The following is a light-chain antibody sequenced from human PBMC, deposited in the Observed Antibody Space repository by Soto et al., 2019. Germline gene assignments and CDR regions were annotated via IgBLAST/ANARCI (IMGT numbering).Light chain of an antibody. J-gene: IGKJ3*01. CDR1: QSVSSY. V-gene: IGKV3-11*01. CDR3: QQRSNWPRGVT. CDR2: DAS. Sequence: EIMLTQSPATLSLYPGERATLSCRASQSVSSYLAWYQQKPGQAPRLLIYDASNRATGIPARFSGSGSGTDFTLTISSLEPEDFAVYYCQQRSNWPRGVTFGPGTKVDIK.